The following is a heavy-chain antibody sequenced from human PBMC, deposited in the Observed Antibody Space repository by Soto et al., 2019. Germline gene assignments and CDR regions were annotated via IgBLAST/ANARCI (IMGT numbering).Heavy chain of an antibody. D-gene: IGHD3-9*01. CDR3: TRVSGVYYDILTGYSRFDY. J-gene: IGHJ4*02. Sequence: GSLRLSCTASGFTFGDYAMSWVRQAPGKGLEWVGFIRSKAYGGTTEYAASVKGRFTISRDDSKSIAYLQMNSLKTEDTAVYYCTRVSGVYYDILTGYSRFDYWGQGTLVTVSS. V-gene: IGHV3-49*04. CDR2: IRSKAYGGTT. CDR1: GFTFGDYA.